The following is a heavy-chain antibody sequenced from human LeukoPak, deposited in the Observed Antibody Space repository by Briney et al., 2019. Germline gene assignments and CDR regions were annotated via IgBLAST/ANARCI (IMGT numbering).Heavy chain of an antibody. V-gene: IGHV2-5*01. D-gene: IGHD6-13*01. CDR2: IYWNDDK. CDR3: AHSYSSSWSFDY. CDR1: GFSLSTTGVG. Sequence: SGPTLVNPTQTLTLTCTFSGFSLSTTGVGVGCIRQPPGKALEWLAPIYWNDDKRYSPSLKSRLTITKDTSKNQVVLTMTNMDPVDTATYYCAHSYSSSWSFDYWGQGTLVTVSS. J-gene: IGHJ4*02.